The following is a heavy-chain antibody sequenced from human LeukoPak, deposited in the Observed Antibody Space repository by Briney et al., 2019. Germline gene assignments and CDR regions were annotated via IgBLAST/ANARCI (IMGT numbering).Heavy chain of an antibody. CDR3: ARTEGIFGVVPQPDFYY. Sequence: PGGSLRLSCAASGFTFSNYAMSWVRQAPGKGLEWVSTISGSGGTTYYADSVKGRFTISRDNSRNTLYLQMNSLRARDTALYYFARTEGIFGVVPQPDFYYGGQGTLVTVST. CDR1: GFTFSNYA. D-gene: IGHD3-3*01. CDR2: ISGSGGTT. J-gene: IGHJ4*02. V-gene: IGHV3-23*01.